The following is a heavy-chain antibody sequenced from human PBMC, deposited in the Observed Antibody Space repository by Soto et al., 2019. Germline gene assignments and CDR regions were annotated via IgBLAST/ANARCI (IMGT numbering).Heavy chain of an antibody. J-gene: IGHJ6*02. CDR2: IIPMFGST. D-gene: IGHD2-21*02. CDR3: ARRVVVTSIRDIAYYYYGLDV. V-gene: IGHV1-69*13. Sequence: SVKVSCKAFGGTFSSYAICWVRQAPGQGLEWMGGIIPMFGSTNYAQKFQGRVTITADESTSTAFMELSSLRSEDTAVYYCARRVVVTSIRDIAYYYYGLDVWG. CDR1: GGTFSSYA.